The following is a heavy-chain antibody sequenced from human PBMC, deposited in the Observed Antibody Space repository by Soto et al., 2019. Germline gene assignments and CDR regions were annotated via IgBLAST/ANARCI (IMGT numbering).Heavy chain of an antibody. V-gene: IGHV3-15*01. J-gene: IGHJ6*03. CDR1: GFTFSNAW. Sequence: PLGVPRLSCAASGFTFSNAWMSWVRQAPGKGLEWVGRIKSKTDGGTTDYAAPVKGRFTISRDDSKNTLYLQMNSLKTEDTAVYYCTSLRFLEWLFPVYYHYYMAVWGKGTTVTVSS. D-gene: IGHD3-3*01. CDR3: TSLRFLEWLFPVYYHYYMAV. CDR2: IKSKTDGGTT.